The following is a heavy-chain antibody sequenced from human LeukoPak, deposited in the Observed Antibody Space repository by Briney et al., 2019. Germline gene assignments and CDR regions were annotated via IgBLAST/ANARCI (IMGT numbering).Heavy chain of an antibody. Sequence: GGSLRLSCAASGFTFSSYWMSWVRQAPGKGLEWVANIKQDGSEKYYVDSVKGRFTISRGNAKNSLYLQMNSLRAEDTAVYYCARDRAEWEPPYGMDVWGQGTTVTVSS. D-gene: IGHD1-26*01. CDR1: GFTFSSYW. J-gene: IGHJ6*02. CDR2: IKQDGSEK. CDR3: ARDRAEWEPPYGMDV. V-gene: IGHV3-7*01.